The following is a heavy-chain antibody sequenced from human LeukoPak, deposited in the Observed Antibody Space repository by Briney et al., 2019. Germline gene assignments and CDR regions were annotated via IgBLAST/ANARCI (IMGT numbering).Heavy chain of an antibody. CDR2: INPSGGST. J-gene: IGHJ6*02. CDR3: ARDLVGTDYYYGMDV. CDR1: GYTFTGYY. Sequence: GASVKVSCKASGYTFTGYYMHWVRQAPGQGLEWMGIINPSGGSTSYAQKFQGRVTMTRDTSTSTVYMELSSLRSEDTAVYYCARDLVGTDYYYGMDVWGQGTTVTVSS. V-gene: IGHV1-46*01. D-gene: IGHD6-19*01.